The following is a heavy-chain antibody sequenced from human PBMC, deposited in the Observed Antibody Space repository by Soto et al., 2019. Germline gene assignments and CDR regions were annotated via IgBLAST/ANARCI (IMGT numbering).Heavy chain of an antibody. Sequence: PGGSLRLSCAASGFTFSGYEMNWVRQGPGKGLEWVAAISYDGSNKYYVDSVRGRFTISRDNSKNTVYLQMNSLRAEDTAVYYCAKPYSGSPPKNFDYWGQGTLVTVSS. CDR3: AKPYSGSPPKNFDY. CDR1: GFTFSGYE. J-gene: IGHJ4*01. CDR2: ISYDGSNK. V-gene: IGHV3-30*18. D-gene: IGHD1-26*01.